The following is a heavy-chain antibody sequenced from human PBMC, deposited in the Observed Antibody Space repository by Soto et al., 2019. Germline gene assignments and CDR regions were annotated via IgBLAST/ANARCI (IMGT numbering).Heavy chain of an antibody. CDR3: ARDLEYSSSWYYYYGLDV. CDR2: ISRSGSLN. CDR1: GFSFSDYS. V-gene: IGHV3-48*02. D-gene: IGHD6-6*01. J-gene: IGHJ6*02. Sequence: LRLSCAASGFSFSDYSMNWVRQAPGKGLEWLSYISRSGSLNYYADSVKGRFTISRDNAKNSLYLEMNSVRDEDTAMYYCARDLEYSSSWYYYYGLDVWGHGTTVTVSS.